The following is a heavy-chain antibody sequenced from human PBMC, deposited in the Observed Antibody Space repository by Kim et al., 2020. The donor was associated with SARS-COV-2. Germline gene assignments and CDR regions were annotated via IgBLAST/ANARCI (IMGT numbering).Heavy chain of an antibody. CDR2: IYYSGST. CDR3: ARRLYDYVWGSYRYFDY. D-gene: IGHD3-16*02. Sequence: SETLSLTCTVSGGSISSSSYYWGWIRQPPGKGLEWIGSIYYSGSTYYNPSLKSRVTISVDTSKNQFSLKLSSVTAADTAVYYCARRLYDYVWGSYRYFDYWGQGTLVTVSS. J-gene: IGHJ4*02. V-gene: IGHV4-39*01. CDR1: GGSISSSSYY.